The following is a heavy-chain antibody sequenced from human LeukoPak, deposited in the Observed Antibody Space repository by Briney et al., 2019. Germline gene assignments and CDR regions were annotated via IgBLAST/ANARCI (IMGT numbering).Heavy chain of an antibody. CDR2: IYYSGST. V-gene: IGHV4-59*08. CDR3: ARLKYYYDSSGPTWYFQH. D-gene: IGHD3-22*01. CDR1: GGSTSSYY. J-gene: IGHJ1*01. Sequence: SETLSLTCTVSGGSTSSYYWSWIRQPPGKGLEWIGYIYYSGSTNYNPSLKSRVTISVDTSKNQFSLKLSSVTAADTAVYYCARLKYYYDSSGPTWYFQHWGQGTLVTVSS.